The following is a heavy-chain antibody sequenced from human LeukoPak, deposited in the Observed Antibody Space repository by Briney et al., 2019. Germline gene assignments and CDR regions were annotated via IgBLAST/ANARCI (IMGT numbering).Heavy chain of an antibody. D-gene: IGHD3-3*01. CDR2: IWYDGSNK. V-gene: IGHV3-33*01. Sequence: GGSLRLSCAASGFTFSSYGMHWVRQAPGKGLEWVAVIWYDGSNKYYADSVKGRFTISRDNAKNSLYLQINSLRAEDTAVYYCARAPREWLLGYYFDYWGQGTLVTVSS. J-gene: IGHJ4*02. CDR3: ARAPREWLLGYYFDY. CDR1: GFTFSSYG.